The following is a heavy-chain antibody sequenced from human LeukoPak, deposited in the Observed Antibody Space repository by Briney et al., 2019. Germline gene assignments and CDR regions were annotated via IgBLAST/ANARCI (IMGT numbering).Heavy chain of an antibody. Sequence: PGGSLRLSCAASEFTVSSNYMNWVRQAPGKGLEWVSIIYTGGDTYYADSVKGRFTISRDNSKKTLYLQMNSLRVEDTAVYYCARGRTQYYFDYWGQGTLVTVSP. CDR1: EFTVSSNY. V-gene: IGHV3-53*01. J-gene: IGHJ4*02. CDR2: IYTGGDT. D-gene: IGHD1-14*01. CDR3: ARGRTQYYFDY.